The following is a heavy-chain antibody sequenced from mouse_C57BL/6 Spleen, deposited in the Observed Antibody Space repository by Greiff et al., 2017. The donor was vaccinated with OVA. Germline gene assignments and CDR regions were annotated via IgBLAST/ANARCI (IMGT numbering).Heavy chain of an antibody. CDR3: ARRYYGLYWYFDV. CDR2: INPNNGGT. Sequence: VQLKQSGPELVKPGASVKIPCKASGYTFTDYNMDWVKQSHGKSLEWIGDINPNNGGTIYNQKFKGKATLTVDKSSSTAYMELRSLTSEDTAVYYCARRYYGLYWYFDVWGTGTTVTVSS. D-gene: IGHD1-1*01. J-gene: IGHJ1*03. CDR1: GYTFTDYN. V-gene: IGHV1-18*01.